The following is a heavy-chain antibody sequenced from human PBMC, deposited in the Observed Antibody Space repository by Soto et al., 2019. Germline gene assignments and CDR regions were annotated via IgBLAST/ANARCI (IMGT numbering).Heavy chain of an antibody. CDR2: IYYSGST. CDR1: GGSISSSSYY. V-gene: IGHV4-39*01. CDR3: ARHSYYYDSSGHPNYYYYYGMDV. D-gene: IGHD3-22*01. J-gene: IGHJ6*02. Sequence: SETLSLTCTVSGGSISSSSYYWGWICQPPGKGLEWIGSIYYSGSTYYNPSLKSRVTISVDTSKNQFSLKLSSVTAADTAVYYCARHSYYYDSSGHPNYYYYYGMDVWGQGTTVTVSS.